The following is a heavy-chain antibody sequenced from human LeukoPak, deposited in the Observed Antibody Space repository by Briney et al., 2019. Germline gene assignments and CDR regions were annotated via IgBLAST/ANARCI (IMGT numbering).Heavy chain of an antibody. CDR1: GGSISSYY. CDR3: ARDFTCGGDCYRFDY. J-gene: IGHJ4*02. V-gene: IGHV4-4*07. CDR2: IYTSGST. D-gene: IGHD2-21*02. Sequence: SETLSLTCTVSGGSISSYYWSWIRQPAGKGLEWIGRIYTSGSTNYNPSLKSRVTMSVDTSKNQLSLKLSSVTAADTAVYYCARDFTCGGDCYRFDYWGQGTLVTVSS.